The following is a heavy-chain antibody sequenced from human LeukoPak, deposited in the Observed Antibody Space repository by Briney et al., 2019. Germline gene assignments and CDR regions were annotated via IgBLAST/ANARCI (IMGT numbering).Heavy chain of an antibody. Sequence: ASVKVSCTASGYTFTGYYMLWVPQAPGHGLECVGWINPNRGGTDYAPKVQGRVTNTRDTFISTAYMELRRLRSDDTAGYYCAIYNSGSYVRGGLFDAFDIWGQGTMVTVSS. D-gene: IGHD1-26*01. CDR2: INPNRGGT. CDR1: GYTFTGYY. CDR3: AIYNSGSYVRGGLFDAFDI. J-gene: IGHJ3*02. V-gene: IGHV1-2*02.